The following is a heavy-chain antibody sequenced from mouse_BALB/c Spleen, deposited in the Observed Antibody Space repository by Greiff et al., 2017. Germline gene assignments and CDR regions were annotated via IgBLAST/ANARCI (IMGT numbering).Heavy chain of an antibody. CDR2: INPSTGYT. Sequence: QVQLKESGAELAKPGASVKMSCKASGYTFTSYWMHWVKQRPGQGLEWIGYINPSTGYTEYTQKFKDKATLTADKSSSTAYMQLSSLTSEDSAVYYCANWDYFDYWGQGTTLTVSS. V-gene: IGHV1-7*01. D-gene: IGHD4-1*01. CDR3: ANWDYFDY. J-gene: IGHJ2*01. CDR1: GYTFTSYW.